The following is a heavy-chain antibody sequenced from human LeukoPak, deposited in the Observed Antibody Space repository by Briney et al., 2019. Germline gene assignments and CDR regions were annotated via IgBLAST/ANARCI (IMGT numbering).Heavy chain of an antibody. V-gene: IGHV1-18*01. J-gene: IGHJ4*02. CDR3: ARGVPYYYDSSGYYSPYYFDY. CDR2: ISAYNGNT. D-gene: IGHD3-22*01. CDR1: GYTFTSYG. Sequence: ASVKVSCKASGYTFTSYGISWVRQAPGQGLEWMGWISAYNGNTNYAQKLQGRVTMTTDTSTSTAYMELRSLRSDDTAVYYCARGVPYYYDSSGYYSPYYFDYWGQGTLVTVSS.